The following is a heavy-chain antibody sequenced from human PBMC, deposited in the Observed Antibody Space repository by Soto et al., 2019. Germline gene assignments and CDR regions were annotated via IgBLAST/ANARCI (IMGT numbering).Heavy chain of an antibody. CDR3: ASPRY. D-gene: IGHD3-16*01. Sequence: PGGSLRLSCAASGFTFSSYAMHWVRQAPGKGLEYVSAISSNGGSTYYANSVKGRFTISRDSSKNTLYLQMGSLRAEDMAVYYCASPRYWGQGTLVTVSS. CDR2: ISSNGGST. V-gene: IGHV3-64*01. CDR1: GFTFSSYA. J-gene: IGHJ1*01.